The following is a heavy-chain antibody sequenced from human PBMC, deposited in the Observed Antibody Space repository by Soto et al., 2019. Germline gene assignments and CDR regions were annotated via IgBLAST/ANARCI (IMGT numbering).Heavy chain of an antibody. J-gene: IGHJ4*02. CDR2: IYTSGST. V-gene: IGHV4-4*07. CDR1: GDSMTKYY. D-gene: IGHD1-26*01. Sequence: QVQLQESGPGLVKPSETLSLTCTVSGDSMTKYYWSWIRQPAGKGLEWIGRIYTSGSTNYNPSLKHRVTMSIDTANNHFSLNLKSVTAADTAMYYCARTVGAAYYFDFWGQGALVTVSS. CDR3: ARTVGAAYYFDF.